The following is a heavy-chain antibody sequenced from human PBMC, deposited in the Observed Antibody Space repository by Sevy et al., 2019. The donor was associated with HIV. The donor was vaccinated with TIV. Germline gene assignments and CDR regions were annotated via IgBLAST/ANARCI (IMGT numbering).Heavy chain of an antibody. CDR1: GFTFSSYS. Sequence: GGSLRLSCAASGFTFSSYSMNWVRQAPGKGLEWVSSISSSSSYIYYADSVKGRFTISRDNAKNSLNLQMNSLRAEDTAVYYCARAYYDSSGYYNYFDYWGQRTLVTVSS. J-gene: IGHJ4*02. CDR3: ARAYYDSSGYYNYFDY. V-gene: IGHV3-21*01. CDR2: ISSSSSYI. D-gene: IGHD3-22*01.